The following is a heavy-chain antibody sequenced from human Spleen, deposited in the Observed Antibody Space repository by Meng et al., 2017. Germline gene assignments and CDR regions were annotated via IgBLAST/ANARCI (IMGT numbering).Heavy chain of an antibody. V-gene: IGHV3-21*01. CDR2: ISSSSSYI. CDR3: ARWKVATGD. J-gene: IGHJ4*02. Sequence: GGSLRLSCEGSGFTFSNAYMTWVRQAPGKGLEWVSSISSSSSYIYYADSVKGRFTISRDNAKNSLYLQMNSLRAEDTAVYYCARWKVATGDWGQGTLVTVSS. D-gene: IGHD5-12*01. CDR1: GFTFSNAY.